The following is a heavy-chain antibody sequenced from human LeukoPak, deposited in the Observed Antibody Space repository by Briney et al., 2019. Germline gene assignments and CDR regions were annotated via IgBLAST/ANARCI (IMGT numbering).Heavy chain of an antibody. CDR1: GFTFSSYA. V-gene: IGHV3-64D*06. J-gene: IGHJ4*02. CDR2: ISSNGGST. CDR3: VKEGYCSGGSCYPRVDY. Sequence: GGSLRLSCSASGFTFSSYAMHWVRQAPGKGLEYVSAISSNGGSTYYADSVKGRFTISRDNSENTLYLQMSSLRAEDTAVYYCVKEGYCSGGSCYPRVDYWGQGTLVTVSS. D-gene: IGHD2-15*01.